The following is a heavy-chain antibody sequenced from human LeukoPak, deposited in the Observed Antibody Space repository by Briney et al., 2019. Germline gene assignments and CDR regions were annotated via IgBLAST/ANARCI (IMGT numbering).Heavy chain of an antibody. CDR1: GGSISSYY. CDR2: IYYSGST. V-gene: IGHV4-39*07. D-gene: IGHD3-10*01. J-gene: IGHJ4*02. CDR3: ARGLWFGDENPPYFDY. Sequence: PSETLSLTCTVSGGSISSYYWGWIRQPPGKGLEWIGSIYYSGSTYYNPSLKSRVTISVDTSKNQFSLKLSSVTAADTAVYYCARGLWFGDENPPYFDYWGQGILVTVSS.